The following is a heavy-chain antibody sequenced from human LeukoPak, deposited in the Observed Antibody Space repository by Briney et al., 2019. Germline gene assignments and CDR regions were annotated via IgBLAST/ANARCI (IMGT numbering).Heavy chain of an antibody. D-gene: IGHD3-22*01. J-gene: IGHJ2*01. Sequence: GGSLRLSCAASGFTFSNYWMSWVRQAPGTGLEWLANINQDGNEMYYVDSVKGRFTISRDNGKNSLFLQINSLRADDTAVYYCARDEGSMIVGRTTIWYFDLWGRGGMVTVCS. CDR3: ARDEGSMIVGRTTIWYFDL. V-gene: IGHV3-7*01. CDR2: INQDGNEM. CDR1: GFTFSNYW.